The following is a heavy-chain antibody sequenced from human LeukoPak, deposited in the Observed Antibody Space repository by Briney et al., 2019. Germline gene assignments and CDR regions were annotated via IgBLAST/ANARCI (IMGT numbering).Heavy chain of an antibody. J-gene: IGHJ3*02. CDR2: IYYSGNT. V-gene: IGHV4-30-4*01. CDR1: GGSVSSGDYY. D-gene: IGHD6-13*01. Sequence: TQTLSLXCTVSGGSVSSGDYYWSWIRQPPGKGLECIGYIYYSGNTYYNPSLKSRLTISLDTSKNQFSLRLTSATAADTAVYYCARARRFAAAGTTAFDIWGQGTMVTVSS. CDR3: ARARRFAAAGTTAFDI.